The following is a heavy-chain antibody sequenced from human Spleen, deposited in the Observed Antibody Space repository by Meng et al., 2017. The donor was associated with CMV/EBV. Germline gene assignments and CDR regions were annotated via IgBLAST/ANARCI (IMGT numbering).Heavy chain of an antibody. CDR3: AREEYAFDI. J-gene: IGHJ3*02. Sequence: GESLKIACAASGFNFSSSAMHWVRQAPGKGLEWVAAISYDGSDKYYADCVEGRFTISRDNSKNTLYCQMNSLRAEDTAVYYCAREEYAFDIWGQGTMVTVSS. V-gene: IGHV3-30*04. CDR1: GFNFSSSA. CDR2: ISYDGSDK.